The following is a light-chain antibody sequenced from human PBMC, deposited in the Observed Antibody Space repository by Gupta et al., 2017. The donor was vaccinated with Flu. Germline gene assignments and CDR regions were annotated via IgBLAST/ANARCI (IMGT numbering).Light chain of an antibody. CDR2: TNN. CDR3: ASWDDSLNGGV. V-gene: IGLV1-44*01. CDR1: SSNIGSNT. Sequence: SSSNIGSNTVTWYQQLPRTAPQLLIYTNNQRPSGVPDRFSGSKSDTSASLAISGLQSEDEADYYCASWDDSLNGGVFGGGTKLTVL. J-gene: IGLJ3*02.